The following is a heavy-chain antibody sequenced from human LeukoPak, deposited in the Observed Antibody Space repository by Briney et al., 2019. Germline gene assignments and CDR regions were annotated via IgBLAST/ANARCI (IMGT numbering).Heavy chain of an antibody. D-gene: IGHD6-13*01. Sequence: GGSLRLSCAASGFTFSNLWMSWVHQAPGKGLKWVANIKQDGSEKYYVDSVKGRFTISRDNAQNSLYLQMNSLRAEDTAIYYCATSTAAAGTDWGQGTLVTVSS. J-gene: IGHJ4*02. V-gene: IGHV3-7*03. CDR1: GFTFSNLW. CDR2: IKQDGSEK. CDR3: ATSTAAAGTD.